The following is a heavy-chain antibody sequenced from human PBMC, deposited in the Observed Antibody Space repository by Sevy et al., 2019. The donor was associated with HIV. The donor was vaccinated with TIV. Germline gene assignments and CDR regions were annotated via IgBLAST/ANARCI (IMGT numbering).Heavy chain of an antibody. CDR2: ISNSGNTV. CDR3: ARDNYCISGDGCYGYGLDV. D-gene: IGHD2-2*01. Sequence: GSLRLSCSASGLTFSDYYMTWIRQAPGKGLECISYISNSGNTVYYADSVKGRFTVSRDNAKKSLYLQLNSLRDEDTAVYYCARDNYCISGDGCYGYGLDVWGQGTTVTVS. CDR1: GLTFSDYY. V-gene: IGHV3-11*01. J-gene: IGHJ6*02.